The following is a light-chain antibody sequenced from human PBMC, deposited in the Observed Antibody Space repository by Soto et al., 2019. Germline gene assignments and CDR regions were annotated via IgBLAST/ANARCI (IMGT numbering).Light chain of an antibody. CDR2: KAS. CDR1: ESISDW. V-gene: IGKV1-5*03. Sequence: DLQMTQSPSTLSASVGDRVTITCRASESISDWLAWYQQKPGKAPKVLISKASTLGSGVPSRFSGSGSGTEFTLTISSLQPDDFATYYCQQYQSYSTFGQGTKVEIK. J-gene: IGKJ1*01. CDR3: QQYQSYST.